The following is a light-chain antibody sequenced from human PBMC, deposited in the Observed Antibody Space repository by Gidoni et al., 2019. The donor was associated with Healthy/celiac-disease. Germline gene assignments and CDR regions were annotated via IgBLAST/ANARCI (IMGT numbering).Light chain of an antibody. CDR2: GAS. J-gene: IGKJ1*01. Sequence: EIVLTQSPGTLSLSPGERATLSCRASQSVSSSYLAWYQQKPGQAPRLLIYGASSRATGIPDRFSGSGSGTDVTLTISRLEPEDFAVYYCQQYGSSPWTFXXXTKVEIK. CDR3: QQYGSSPWT. V-gene: IGKV3-20*01. CDR1: QSVSSSY.